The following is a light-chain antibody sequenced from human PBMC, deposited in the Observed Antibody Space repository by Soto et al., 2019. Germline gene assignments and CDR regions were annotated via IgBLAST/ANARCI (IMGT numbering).Light chain of an antibody. J-gene: IGKJ3*01. V-gene: IGKV3-20*01. CDR1: QSIGSSY. CDR3: QQVNWF. Sequence: VFTHSPGTLSLSPVEIATLXCRASQSIGSSYLAWYQQKPGQAPRLLIYGASSRATGIPDRFSGGGSGTDFSLTISRLDPEDFAVYYCQQVNWFFGPGTKVDI. CDR2: GAS.